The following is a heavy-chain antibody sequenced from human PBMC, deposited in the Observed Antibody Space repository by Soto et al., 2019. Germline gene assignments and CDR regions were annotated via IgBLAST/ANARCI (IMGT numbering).Heavy chain of an antibody. CDR3: ARQSHPLEPFDY. J-gene: IGHJ4*02. Sequence: SETLSLTCTVSGGSFTTYYWNWIRQPAGKGLEWIGRVFSSGSPICNPSLKSRVAMSVDTSKTQFSLKLNSVTAADTAVYFCARQSHPLEPFDYWGLGTLVTVSS. D-gene: IGHD3-3*01. CDR1: GGSFTTYY. V-gene: IGHV4-4*07. CDR2: VFSSGSP.